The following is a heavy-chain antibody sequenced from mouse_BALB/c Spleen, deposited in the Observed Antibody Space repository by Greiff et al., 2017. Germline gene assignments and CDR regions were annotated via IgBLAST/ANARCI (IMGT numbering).Heavy chain of an antibody. V-gene: IGHV6-6*02. CDR3: TRGKYGNYYYAMDY. CDR2: IRLKSNNYAT. J-gene: IGHJ4*01. D-gene: IGHD2-10*02. Sequence: DVKLVESGGGLVQPGGSMKLSCVASGFTFSNYWMNWVRQSPEKGLEWVAEIRLKSNNYATHYAESVKGRFTISRDDSKSSVYLQMNNLRAEDTGIYYCTRGKYGNYYYAMDYWGQGTSVTVSS. CDR1: GFTFSNYW.